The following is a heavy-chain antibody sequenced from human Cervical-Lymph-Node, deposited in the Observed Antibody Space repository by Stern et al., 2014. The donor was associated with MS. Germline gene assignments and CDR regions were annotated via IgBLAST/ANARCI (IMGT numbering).Heavy chain of an antibody. CDR2: IIPILATT. V-gene: IGHV1-69*11. CDR1: GDTFSTHA. Sequence: VQLVESGAEVKKPGSSVKVSCKSSGDTFSTHAISWVRQAPGQGLERMGRIIPILATTDYARKFQGRLTIDADESTSTAYMELSSLTPDDTAIYYCAREKSDCSGGSCFSSLDYWGQGTLVTVSS. J-gene: IGHJ4*02. D-gene: IGHD2-15*01. CDR3: AREKSDCSGGSCFSSLDY.